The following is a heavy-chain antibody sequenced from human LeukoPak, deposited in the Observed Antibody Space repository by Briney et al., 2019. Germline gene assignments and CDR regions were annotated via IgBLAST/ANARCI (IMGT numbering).Heavy chain of an antibody. Sequence: ASVTVSCKVSGYTLTELSMHWVRQAPGKGLEWMGGFDPEDGETIYAQKFQGRVTMTEDTSTDTAYMELSSLRSEDTAVYYCATGGIAAARPHYYYYYGMDVWGQGTTVTVSS. V-gene: IGHV1-24*01. J-gene: IGHJ6*02. CDR1: GYTLTELS. CDR2: FDPEDGET. D-gene: IGHD6-13*01. CDR3: ATGGIAAARPHYYYYYGMDV.